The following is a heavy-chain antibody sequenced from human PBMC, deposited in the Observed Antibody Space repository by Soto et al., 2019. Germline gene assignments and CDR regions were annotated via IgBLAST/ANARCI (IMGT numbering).Heavy chain of an antibody. V-gene: IGHV3-30-3*01. CDR2: ISHDGSKK. J-gene: IGHJ6*02. D-gene: IGHD3-3*01. Sequence: QVQLVESGGGVVQPGRSLRLSCAASGFTFSNYAMHWVRQAPGKGLAWVAVISHDGSKKHYGDSVKGRVTISRDTSKNTRYLQKNSLRAEDTAVNYCARIGISQIVALGDRYVWGQGTTVTVSS. CDR3: ARIGISQIVALGDRYV. CDR1: GFTFSNYA.